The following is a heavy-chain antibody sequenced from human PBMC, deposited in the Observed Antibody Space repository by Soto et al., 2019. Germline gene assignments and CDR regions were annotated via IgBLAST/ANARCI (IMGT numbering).Heavy chain of an antibody. Sequence: PSETLSLTCTVSGDSISSSNYFWGWIRQPPGKGLEWIGTFFYSGSTYYNPSLKIRVTISVDTSKNLFSLKLSSFTAADTAVYYCARDSSGLFDYWGQGTLVTVSS. D-gene: IGHD3-22*01. V-gene: IGHV4-39*07. J-gene: IGHJ4*02. CDR3: ARDSSGLFDY. CDR1: GDSISSSNYF. CDR2: FFYSGST.